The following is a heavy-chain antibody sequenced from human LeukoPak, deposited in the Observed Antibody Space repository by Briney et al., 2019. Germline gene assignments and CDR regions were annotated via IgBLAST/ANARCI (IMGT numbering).Heavy chain of an antibody. CDR3: AKSTAPAGYYLDY. Sequence: GGSLGLSCAASGFTFSTYGMHWVRQAAGKVLEWVAIISYDGNDKDYADSVRGRFTISRDNSKNTLYLQMNSLRGEDTAVYYCAKSTAPAGYYLDYWGQGILVTVSS. J-gene: IGHJ4*02. CDR2: ISYDGNDK. CDR1: GFTFSTYG. V-gene: IGHV3-30*18. D-gene: IGHD2-2*01.